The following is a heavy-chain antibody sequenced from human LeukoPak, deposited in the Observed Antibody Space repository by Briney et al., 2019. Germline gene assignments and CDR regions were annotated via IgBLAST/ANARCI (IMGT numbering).Heavy chain of an antibody. Sequence: SETLSLTCAVYGGSFSGYYWSWIRQPPGKGLEWIGEINHSGSTNYNPSLESRVTISVDTSKKQFSLKLSSVTAADTAVYYCVTYYFDSSGPKKNYWGQGTLVTVSS. CDR3: VTYYFDSSGPKKNY. V-gene: IGHV4-34*01. CDR2: INHSGST. CDR1: GGSFSGYY. D-gene: IGHD3-22*01. J-gene: IGHJ4*02.